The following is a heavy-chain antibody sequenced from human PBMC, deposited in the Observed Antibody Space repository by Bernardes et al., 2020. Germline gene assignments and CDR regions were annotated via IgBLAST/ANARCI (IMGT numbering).Heavy chain of an antibody. J-gene: IGHJ5*02. V-gene: IGHV3-21*03. CDR3: ARGAEGYQVLYWFDP. CDR1: GFTFSDYS. Sequence: GGSLRLSCAASGFTFSDYSMNWVRQAPGKGLEWVSSISTSSMHIYYDDSVKGRFTISRDNRKASLYLQMNSLRAEDTAVYYCARGAEGYQVLYWFDPWGQGTLVTVSS. CDR2: ISTSSMHI. D-gene: IGHD2-2*01.